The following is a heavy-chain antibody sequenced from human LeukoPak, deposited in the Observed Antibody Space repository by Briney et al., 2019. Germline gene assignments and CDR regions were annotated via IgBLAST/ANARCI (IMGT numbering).Heavy chain of an antibody. CDR3: ASRIAAAGKDYYYYMDV. D-gene: IGHD6-13*01. CDR2: IIPIFGTA. V-gene: IGHV1-69*05. J-gene: IGHJ6*03. CDR1: GGTFSSYA. Sequence: SVKVSCKASGGTFSSYAISWVRQAPGQGLEWMGGIIPIFGTANYAQKFQGRVTITTDESTSTAYMELSSLRSEDTAVYYCASRIAAAGKDYYYYMDVWGKGTTVTVSS.